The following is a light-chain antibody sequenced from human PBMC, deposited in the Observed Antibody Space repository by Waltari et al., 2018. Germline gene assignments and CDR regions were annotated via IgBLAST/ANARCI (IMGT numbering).Light chain of an antibody. CDR3: SSYRSDNTLI. CDR1: SSDVGAYNY. V-gene: IGLV2-14*03. Sequence: QSALTQPASVSGSPGQSLTISCTGTSSDVGAYNYVSWYQQHPGKVPKLMIYDVSQRPSGISSRFSASKSVNAASLTISGLQFEDEADYYCSSYRSDNTLIFGGGTKLTVL. J-gene: IGLJ2*01. CDR2: DVS.